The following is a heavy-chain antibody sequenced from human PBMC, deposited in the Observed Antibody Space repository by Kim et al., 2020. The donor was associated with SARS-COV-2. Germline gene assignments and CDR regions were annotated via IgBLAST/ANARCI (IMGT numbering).Heavy chain of an antibody. Sequence: ASVKVSCKVSGYTLTELSMHWVRQAPGKGLEWMGGFDPEDGETIYAQKFQGRVTMTEDTSTDTAYMEMSSLRSEDTAVYYCATGILVTAIPVWGDAFDIWGQGTMVTVSS. CDR2: FDPEDGET. V-gene: IGHV1-24*01. CDR1: GYTLTELS. J-gene: IGHJ3*02. CDR3: ATGILVTAIPVWGDAFDI. D-gene: IGHD2-21*02.